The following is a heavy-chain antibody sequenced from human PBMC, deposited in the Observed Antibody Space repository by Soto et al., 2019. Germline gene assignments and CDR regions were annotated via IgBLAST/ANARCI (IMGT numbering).Heavy chain of an antibody. Sequence: QVQLVQSGAEVKKPGASVKVSCKGLGYNFIKYGINWVRQAPGQGLEWMGWISPYSGYTHSAQKCQGRLTLTTDTAATTSYVALRRLRSADTALYYCTREAIVVIPAAQPSHFGSWGQGHLVTVS. J-gene: IGHJ4*02. CDR1: GYNFIKYG. V-gene: IGHV1-18*01. D-gene: IGHD2-2*01. CDR3: TREAIVVIPAAQPSHFGS. CDR2: ISPYSGYT.